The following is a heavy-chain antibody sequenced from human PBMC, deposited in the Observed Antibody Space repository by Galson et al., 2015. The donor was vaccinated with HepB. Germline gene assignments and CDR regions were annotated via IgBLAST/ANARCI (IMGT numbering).Heavy chain of an antibody. CDR3: ARAILSLRIAVAGPVYGMDV. CDR1: GFTVSSNY. Sequence: SLRLSCAASGFTVSSNYMSWVRQAPGKGLEWVSVIYSGGSTYYADSVKGRFTISRDNSKNTLYIQMNSLRAEDTAVYYCARAILSLRIAVAGPVYGMDVWGQGTTVTVSS. J-gene: IGHJ6*02. CDR2: IYSGGST. V-gene: IGHV3-66*01. D-gene: IGHD6-19*01.